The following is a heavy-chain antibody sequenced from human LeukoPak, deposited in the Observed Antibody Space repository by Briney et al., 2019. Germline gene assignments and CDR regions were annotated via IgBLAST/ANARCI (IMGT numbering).Heavy chain of an antibody. Sequence: SETLSLTCAVYGGSINNYYWNWIRQPPGKGLEWIGEINHSGSTNYNPSLKSRVIISVDTSKNQFSLRLNSVTAADTAVYYCARHGDTAVVWFDPWGRGTLVTVSS. V-gene: IGHV4-34*01. J-gene: IGHJ5*02. CDR3: ARHGDTAVVWFDP. D-gene: IGHD2-15*01. CDR2: INHSGST. CDR1: GGSINNYY.